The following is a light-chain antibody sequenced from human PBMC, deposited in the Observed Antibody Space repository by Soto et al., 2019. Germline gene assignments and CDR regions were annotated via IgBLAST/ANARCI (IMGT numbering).Light chain of an antibody. CDR1: QSMSGW. CDR3: QQYKTYSLT. V-gene: IGKV1-5*03. CDR2: KAS. Sequence: DIQMTQSPFTPVASVGDRGTITCRAGQSMSGWLAWYQQKPGKAPKLLIYKASTLESGVPPRFSGSGSGTEFTLTISSLQPDDSATYHCQQYKTYSLTFGGGTKVDIK. J-gene: IGKJ4*01.